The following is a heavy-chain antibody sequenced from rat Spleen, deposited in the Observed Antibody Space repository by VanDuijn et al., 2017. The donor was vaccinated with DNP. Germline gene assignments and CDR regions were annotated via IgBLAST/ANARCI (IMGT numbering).Heavy chain of an antibody. CDR2: INYDGSST. D-gene: IGHD1-12*02. CDR3: ATHGGSHYYGPYYYAMDA. Sequence: VQLKESGPGLVQPSQTLSLTCTVSGLSLTSNSVSWIRQPPGKGLEWVATINYDGSSTNYRESVKGRFTISRDNAKSTLYLQMDSLRSEDTATYYCATHGGSHYYGPYYYAMDAWGQGTSVTVSS. CDR1: GLSLTSNS. V-gene: IGHV5S10*01. J-gene: IGHJ4*01.